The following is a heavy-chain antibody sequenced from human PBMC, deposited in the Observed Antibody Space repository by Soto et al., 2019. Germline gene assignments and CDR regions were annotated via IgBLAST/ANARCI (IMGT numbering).Heavy chain of an antibody. CDR2: IGTAGDT. J-gene: IGHJ6*02. CDR3: ARSQIAAAGTWHYGMDV. CDR1: GFTFSSYD. D-gene: IGHD6-13*01. V-gene: IGHV3-13*01. Sequence: PGGSPRLSCAASGFTFSSYDMHWVRQATGKGLEWVSAIGTAGDTYYPGSVKGRFTISRENAKNSLYLQMNSLRAGDTAVYYCARSQIAAAGTWHYGMDVWGQGTTVTVSS.